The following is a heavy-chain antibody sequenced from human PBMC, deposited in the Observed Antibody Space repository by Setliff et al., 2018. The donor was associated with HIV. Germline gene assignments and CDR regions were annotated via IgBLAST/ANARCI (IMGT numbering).Heavy chain of an antibody. V-gene: IGHV3-23*01. CDR2: ITANDGNS. CDR3: AKDKGSSGWSA. Sequence: GGSLRLSCAASGFTFSSYAMSWVRQAPGSGLEWVSGITANDGNSYYADSVKGRFTISKDISKNTLYLQMNSLRAEDTAVYYCAKDKGSSGWSAWGQRTLVTVSS. D-gene: IGHD6-19*01. CDR1: GFTFSSYA. J-gene: IGHJ5*02.